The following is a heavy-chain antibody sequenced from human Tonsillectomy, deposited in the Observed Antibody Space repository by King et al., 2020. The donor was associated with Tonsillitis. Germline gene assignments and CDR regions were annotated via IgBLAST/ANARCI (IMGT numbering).Heavy chain of an antibody. Sequence: VQLVESGGGVVQPGRSLRLSCAASGFTFSTYGIHWVRQAPGKGLEWVALISYDGNNKYYADPVRGRFTISRDTSKNTVYLQMNSLRAEDTAVYYCARAYYYDTSRTPDYWGQGTLLTVSS. J-gene: IGHJ4*02. CDR2: ISYDGNNK. D-gene: IGHD3-22*01. CDR1: GFTFSTYG. CDR3: ARAYYYDTSRTPDY. V-gene: IGHV3-33*05.